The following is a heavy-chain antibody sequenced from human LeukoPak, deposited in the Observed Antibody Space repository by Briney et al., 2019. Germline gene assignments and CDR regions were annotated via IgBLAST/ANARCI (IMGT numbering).Heavy chain of an antibody. CDR3: ARDFSYCTNGVCHYYFDY. Sequence: PSQTLSLTCTVSGGSISSGGYYWSWIRQPPGKGLEWIGYIYHSGSTYYNPSLKSRVTISVDRSKNQFSLKLSSVTAADTAVYYCARDFSYCTNGVCHYYFDYWGQGTLVTVSS. CDR1: GGSISSGGYY. J-gene: IGHJ4*02. CDR2: IYHSGST. V-gene: IGHV4-30-2*01. D-gene: IGHD2-8*01.